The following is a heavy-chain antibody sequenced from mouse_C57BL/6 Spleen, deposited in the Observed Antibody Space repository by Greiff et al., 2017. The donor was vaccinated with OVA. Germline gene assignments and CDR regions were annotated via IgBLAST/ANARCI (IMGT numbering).Heavy chain of an antibody. V-gene: IGHV1-61*01. CDR2: IYPSDSET. CDR3: ARGNGGYLYFDY. J-gene: IGHJ2*01. Sequence: QVQLQQPGAELVRPGSSVKLSCKASGYTFTSYWLDWVKQRPGQGLEWIGNIYPSDSETHYNQKFKDKATLTVDKSSSTAYMQLSSLTSEDSAVYYCARGNGGYLYFDYWGQGTTLTVSS. CDR1: GYTFTSYW. D-gene: IGHD2-3*01.